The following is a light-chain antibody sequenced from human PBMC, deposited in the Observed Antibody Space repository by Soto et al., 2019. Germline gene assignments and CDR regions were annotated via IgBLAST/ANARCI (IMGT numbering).Light chain of an antibody. CDR1: QSIRSH. V-gene: IGKV1-39*01. Sequence: DIQMTQSPSSLSASVGDRVTITCRASQSIRSHVNWYQQKRGKAPNLLIFGASTLQSGVPSRFSGSGSGTDFTLTISSLHPEDFATYYCQQSYGTSRTFGQGTRLEVK. CDR2: GAS. J-gene: IGKJ2*01. CDR3: QQSYGTSRT.